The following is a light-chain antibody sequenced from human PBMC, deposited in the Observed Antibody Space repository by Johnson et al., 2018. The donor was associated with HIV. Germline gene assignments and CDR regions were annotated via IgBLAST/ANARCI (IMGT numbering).Light chain of an antibody. J-gene: IGLJ1*01. V-gene: IGLV1-51*01. CDR1: SSNIGNNY. Sequence: QSVLTQPPSVSAAPGQKVTISCSGSSSNIGNNYVSWYQQFPGTAPKLLIYDNNKRPSGIPDRFSGSKSGTSATLGITGLQTGDEADYYCGTWDSSLSVLYVFGTGTKVTVL. CDR3: GTWDSSLSVLYV. CDR2: DNN.